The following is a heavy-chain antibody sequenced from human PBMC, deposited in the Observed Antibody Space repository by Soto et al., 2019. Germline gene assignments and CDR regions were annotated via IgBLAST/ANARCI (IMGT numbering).Heavy chain of an antibody. J-gene: IGHJ4*02. D-gene: IGHD3-10*01. V-gene: IGHV1-18*01. CDR3: AGGWFGEFVYQFDY. CDR2: ISAYNGNT. CDR1: GYTFTSYG. Sequence: QVQLVQSGAEVKKPGASVKVSCKPSGYTFTSYGITWVRQAPGQGLEWMGWISAYNGNTNYAQKFQGRVTMTTDTSTSTAYMEPRSLGSDDTAVYYCAGGWFGEFVYQFDYWGQGTLVTVSS.